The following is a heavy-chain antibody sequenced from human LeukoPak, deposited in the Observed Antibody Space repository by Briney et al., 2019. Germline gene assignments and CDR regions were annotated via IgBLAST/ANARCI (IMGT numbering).Heavy chain of an antibody. V-gene: IGHV3-9*01. CDR2: ITWHGRST. D-gene: IGHD1-1*01. CDR3: TKATTRRVPGARIDS. Sequence: GGSLRLSCAASGFIFDDFSMFWVRQAPGKGLEWVSSITWHGRSTAYADSVRGRFSISRDNARNSLYLQMNSLRPDDTAFYYCTKATTRRVPGARIDSWGQGTLVTVSS. CDR1: GFIFDDFS. J-gene: IGHJ4*02.